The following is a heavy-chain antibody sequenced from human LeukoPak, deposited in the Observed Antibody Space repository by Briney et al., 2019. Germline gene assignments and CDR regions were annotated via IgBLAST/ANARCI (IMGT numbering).Heavy chain of an antibody. CDR1: GYSISSGYY. CDR2: IYHSGST. J-gene: IGHJ4*02. D-gene: IGHD5-24*01. CDR3: AGSVQSWLYYFDY. Sequence: PSETLSLTCTVSGYSISSGYYWGWIRQPPGKGLEWIGSIYHSGSTYYNPSLKSRVTISVDTSKNQFSLMVNSLTAADTALYYCAGSVQSWLYYFDYWGQGTLVTVSS. V-gene: IGHV4-38-2*02.